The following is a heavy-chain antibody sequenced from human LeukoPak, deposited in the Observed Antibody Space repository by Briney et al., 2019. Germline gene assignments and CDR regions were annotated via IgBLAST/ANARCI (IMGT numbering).Heavy chain of an antibody. CDR1: GYTFTSYY. V-gene: IGHV1-46*01. Sequence: ASVKVSCKASGYTFTSYYMHWVRQAPGQGLEWMGIINPSGGSTSYAQKFQGRVTMTRDTYTSTVYMELSSLRSEDTAVYYCARVGSGYSYGSPFDYWGQGTLVTVSS. CDR3: ARVGSGYSYGSPFDY. J-gene: IGHJ4*02. CDR2: INPSGGST. D-gene: IGHD5-18*01.